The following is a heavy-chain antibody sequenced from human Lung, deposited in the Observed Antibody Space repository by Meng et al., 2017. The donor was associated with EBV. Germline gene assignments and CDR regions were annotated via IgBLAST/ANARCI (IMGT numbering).Heavy chain of an antibody. D-gene: IGHD1-7*01. V-gene: IGHV4-4*02. CDR1: GASSSSAIW. J-gene: IGHJ4*02. CDR3: GRDQGRELINH. Sequence: QWHPRHAGPGLLKPAVTPSPTCTVSGASSSSAIWWSWVRQPPGKGLEWIGEVYHRGDTNYNPSLKSRVDISVDKSKNQFYLSLFSVTAADTAVYYCGRDQGRELINHWGQGTLVTVSS. CDR2: VYHRGDT.